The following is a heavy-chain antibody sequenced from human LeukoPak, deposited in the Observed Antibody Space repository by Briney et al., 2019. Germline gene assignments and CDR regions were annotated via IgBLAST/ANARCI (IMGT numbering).Heavy chain of an antibody. D-gene: IGHD6-19*01. J-gene: IGHJ4*02. V-gene: IGHV3-11*01. CDR3: ARGVGAAVAY. CDR1: GFTFSDYY. CDR2: INGGGTI. Sequence: GGSLRLSCAASGFTFSDYYMSWIRQAPGKGLEWVSYINGGGTIYYADSVKGRFTISRNNAKNSLYLQMNSLRAEDTAVYYCARGVGAAVAYWGQGTLVTVSS.